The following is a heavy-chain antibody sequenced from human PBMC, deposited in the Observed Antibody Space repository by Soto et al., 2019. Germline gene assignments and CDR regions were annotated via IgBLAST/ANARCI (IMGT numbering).Heavy chain of an antibody. CDR1: GFTFSEAW. D-gene: IGHD6-19*01. CDR2: IKSKAAGGTT. Sequence: GGSLRLSCAASGFTFSEAWMNWVRQAPGKGLEWVGRIKSKAAGGTTDYVAPVKGRFTISRDDSANTLFLQMNSLKTEDTAVYYCTTDSPVAGGGPLWGQGTLVTVS. J-gene: IGHJ4*02. V-gene: IGHV3-15*07. CDR3: TTDSPVAGGGPL.